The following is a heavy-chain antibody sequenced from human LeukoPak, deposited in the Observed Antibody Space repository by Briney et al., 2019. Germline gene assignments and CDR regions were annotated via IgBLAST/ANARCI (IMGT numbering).Heavy chain of an antibody. D-gene: IGHD5-24*01. Sequence: VASVKVSCKASGYTFTSYDINWVRQATGQGLEWMGWMNPNSGNTGYAQEFQGRVTMTRNTSISTAYMELSSLRSEDTAVYYCARGKRWLQEKYFDYWGQGTLVTVSS. CDR3: ARGKRWLQEKYFDY. CDR1: GYTFTSYD. J-gene: IGHJ4*02. CDR2: MNPNSGNT. V-gene: IGHV1-8*01.